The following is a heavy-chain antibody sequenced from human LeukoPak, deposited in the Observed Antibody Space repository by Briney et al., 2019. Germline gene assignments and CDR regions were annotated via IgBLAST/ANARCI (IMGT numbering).Heavy chain of an antibody. J-gene: IGHJ3*02. CDR2: IYYSGST. CDR1: GGSISSYY. D-gene: IGHD5/OR15-5a*01. CDR3: ARLYDDAFDI. Sequence: SETLSLTGTGSGGSISSYYWSWIRQPPGKGLEWIGYIYYSGSTNYNPSLKSRVTISVDTSKNQFSLKLSSVTAADTAVYYCARLYDDAFDIWGQGTMVTVSS. V-gene: IGHV4-59*01.